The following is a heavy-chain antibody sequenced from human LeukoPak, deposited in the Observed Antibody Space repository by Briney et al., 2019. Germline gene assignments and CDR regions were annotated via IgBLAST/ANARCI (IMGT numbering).Heavy chain of an antibody. CDR1: GGSISSGSHF. D-gene: IGHD4/OR15-4a*01. V-gene: IGHV4-39*01. CDR3: ATFEGAP. J-gene: IGHJ5*02. Sequence: SEALSLTCTVSGGSISSGSHFWAWIRQTPGKGLEWIGAIDTSGRPSYSPSLRSRVTISRDTSKNEFSLKMSSVTAADTAVYHCATFEGAPWGQGTLLTVSS. CDR2: IDTSGRP.